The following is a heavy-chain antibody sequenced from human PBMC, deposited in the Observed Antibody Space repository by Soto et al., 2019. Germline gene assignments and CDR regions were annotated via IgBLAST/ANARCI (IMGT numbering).Heavy chain of an antibody. V-gene: IGHV1-69*01. CDR3: ARSQGSSTSLEIYYYYYYGMDV. D-gene: IGHD2-2*01. CDR2: IIPISGTG. Sequence: QVQLVQSGAEVKKPGSSVKVSCKASGGTFSSYAISWVRQAPGQGLEWMGGIIPISGTGNYAQKFQGRVTITADESTSTAYMELSSLRSEDTAVYYWARSQGSSTSLEIYYYYYYGMDVWGQGTTVTVSS. J-gene: IGHJ6*02. CDR1: GGTFSSYA.